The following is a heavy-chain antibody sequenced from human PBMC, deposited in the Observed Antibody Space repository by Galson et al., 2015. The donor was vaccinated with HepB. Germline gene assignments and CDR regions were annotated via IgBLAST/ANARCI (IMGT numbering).Heavy chain of an antibody. V-gene: IGHV3-64*01. D-gene: IGHD5-24*01. J-gene: IGHJ3*02. CDR1: GFTFSSYA. CDR3: ARAFGHPKDGYNYYDAFDI. CDR2: ISSNGGST. Sequence: SLRLSCAASGFTFSSYAMHWVRQAPGKGLEYVSAISSNGGSTYYANSVKGRFTISRDNSKNTLYLQMGSLRAEDMAVYYCARAFGHPKDGYNYYDAFDIWGQGTMVTVSS.